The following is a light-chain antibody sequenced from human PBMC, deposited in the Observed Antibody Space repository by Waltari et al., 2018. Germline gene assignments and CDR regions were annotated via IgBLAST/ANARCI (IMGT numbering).Light chain of an antibody. J-gene: IGKJ2*01. Sequence: EIVLTQSPATLSVSPGERATRSCRASQSVSSNLAWYQQKPGQAPRLLIYGASTSATGIPARFSGSGSGTEFTRTISSMQSEDFAVYYCQQYNNWPYTFGQGTKLEIK. CDR2: GAS. V-gene: IGKV3-15*01. CDR3: QQYNNWPYT. CDR1: QSVSSN.